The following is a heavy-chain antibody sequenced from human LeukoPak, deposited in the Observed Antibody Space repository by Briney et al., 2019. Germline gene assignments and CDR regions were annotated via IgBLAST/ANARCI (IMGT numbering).Heavy chain of an antibody. CDR2: IYYSGST. V-gene: IGHV4-59*01. CDR3: ARGRITMIVVGSPGAFDI. Sequence: KPSETLSLTCTVSGGSISSYYWSWIRQPPGKGLEWIGYIYYSGSTNYNPSLKSRVTISVDTSKNQFSLKLSSVTAADTAVYYCARGRITMIVVGSPGAFDIWGQGTMVTVSS. D-gene: IGHD3-22*01. CDR1: GGSISSYY. J-gene: IGHJ3*02.